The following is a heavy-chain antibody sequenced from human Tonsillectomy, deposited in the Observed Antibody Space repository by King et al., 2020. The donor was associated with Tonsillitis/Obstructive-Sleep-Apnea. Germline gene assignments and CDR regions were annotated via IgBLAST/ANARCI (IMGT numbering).Heavy chain of an antibody. CDR1: GFTFSSYA. CDR2: ISDSGVST. Sequence: VQLVESGGGLVQPGGSLRVSCAASGFTFSSYAMSWVRQAPGKGLEWVSAISDSGVSTYYADSLKGRFTISRDNSKNTLYLHMSSLRAEDTAVYYCARNWGQWVPTANEHFQHWGQGTLVTVSS. J-gene: IGHJ1*01. V-gene: IGHV3-23*04. D-gene: IGHD3-16*01. CDR3: ARNWGQWVPTANEHFQH.